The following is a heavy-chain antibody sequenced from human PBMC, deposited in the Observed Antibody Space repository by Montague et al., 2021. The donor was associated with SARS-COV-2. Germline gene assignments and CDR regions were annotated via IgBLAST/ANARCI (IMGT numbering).Heavy chain of an antibody. V-gene: IGHV4-59*11. Sequence: SETLSLTCSVSGGSINNHYWCWVRQSPGKGLEWIGYIYYSGSVTTSYNPSLKSRVTISVDTSENQFSLRLTSVTAADTAVYYCARRGGGEVFARFMYWYFDVWSRGSLVTVSS. CDR3: ARRGGGEVFARFMYWYFDV. CDR2: IYYSGSVTT. D-gene: IGHD2-21*01. J-gene: IGHJ2*01. CDR1: GGSINNHY.